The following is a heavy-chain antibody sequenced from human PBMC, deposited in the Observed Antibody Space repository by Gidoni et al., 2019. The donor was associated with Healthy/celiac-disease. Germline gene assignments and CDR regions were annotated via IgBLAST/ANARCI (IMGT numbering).Heavy chain of an antibody. V-gene: IGHV5-51*01. CDR1: GYTFTTYW. CDR2: IYPGDSDT. CDR3: ARGEYGGNYPSDF. J-gene: IGHJ4*02. Sequence: EVQLVQSGAEVKKPGESLKISCQGSGYTFTTYWIGWVRQMPGKGLEWMGIIYPGDSDTRYSPSFEGQVTISADKSTSTAYLQWSSLKASDTAMYYCARGEYGGNYPSDFWGQGTLVTVSS. D-gene: IGHD1-26*01.